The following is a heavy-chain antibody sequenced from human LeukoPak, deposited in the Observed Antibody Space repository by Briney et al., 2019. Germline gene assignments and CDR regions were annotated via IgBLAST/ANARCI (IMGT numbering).Heavy chain of an antibody. CDR1: GFNLNTFS. CDR2: ISTSSIYI. J-gene: IGHJ4*02. CDR3: ARGTLNIPGEQGAFDY. Sequence: PGGSLRLSCAASGFNLNTFSMNWVRQALGKGLEWVSSISTSSIYIYYADSVKGRFTISRDNAKNSLYLQMNSLRAEDTAVYYCARGTLNIPGEQGAFDYWGQGTLVTVSS. D-gene: IGHD1-14*01. V-gene: IGHV3-21*01.